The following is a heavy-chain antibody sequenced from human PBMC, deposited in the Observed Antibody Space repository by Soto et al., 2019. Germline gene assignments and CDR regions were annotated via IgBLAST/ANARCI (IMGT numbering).Heavy chain of an antibody. D-gene: IGHD6-19*01. Sequence: EVQLLESGGGLVQPGGSLRLSCAASGFSLSTYDMIWVRQAPGKGLEWVSDIRGRGDSAYYADSVKGRFTISRDNANKTVSLQMNSLRAEDTAVYYCAREAPVAGTNYFDLWGQVTLVTVSS. CDR3: AREAPVAGTNYFDL. J-gene: IGHJ4*02. CDR1: GFSLSTYD. V-gene: IGHV3-23*01. CDR2: IRGRGDSA.